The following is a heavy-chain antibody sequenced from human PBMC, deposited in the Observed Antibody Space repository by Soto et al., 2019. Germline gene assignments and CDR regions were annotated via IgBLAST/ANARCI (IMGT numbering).Heavy chain of an antibody. CDR1: GFTSNKYA. V-gene: IGHV3-23*01. D-gene: IGHD3-16*01. CDR2: ISPIDGST. CDR3: AAAGRGGGFGGMDV. J-gene: IGHJ6*02. Sequence: EEQLLESGGGFVQPGGSLRLSCTASGFTSNKYAMTWVRQAPGKGLDWVSAISPIDGSTYYADSVEGRFTISRDNSGNKWVLQMSSLGGEDTAKYYCAAAGRGGGFGGMDVWGQGTTVTVS.